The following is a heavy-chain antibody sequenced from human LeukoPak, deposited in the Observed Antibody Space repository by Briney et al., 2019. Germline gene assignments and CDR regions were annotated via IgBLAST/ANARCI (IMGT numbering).Heavy chain of an antibody. J-gene: IGHJ4*02. D-gene: IGHD3-16*01. CDR2: ISWSSGSI. Sequence: GRSLRLSCAASGFTFDDYAMHWVRQAPGKSLEWVSGISWSSGSIGYADSVKGRFTISRDNAKNSLYLQMNSLRAEDMALYYCAKGDAPSLQGGVDYWGQGTLVTVSS. CDR3: AKGDAPSLQGGVDY. V-gene: IGHV3-9*03. CDR1: GFTFDDYA.